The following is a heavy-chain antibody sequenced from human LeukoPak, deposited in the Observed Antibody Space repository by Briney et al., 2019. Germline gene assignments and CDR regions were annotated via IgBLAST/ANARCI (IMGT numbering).Heavy chain of an antibody. D-gene: IGHD3-10*01. CDR1: GGSISSGSYY. J-gene: IGHJ3*02. CDR3: ARSSYYYAADASDI. CDR2: IYTSGST. V-gene: IGHV4-61*02. Sequence: SQTLSLTCTVSGGSISSGSYYWSWIRQPAGKGLEWIGRIYTSGSTNYNPSLKSRVTISVDTSKNQFSLKLSSVTAADTAVYYCARSSYYYAADASDIWGQGTIVTVSS.